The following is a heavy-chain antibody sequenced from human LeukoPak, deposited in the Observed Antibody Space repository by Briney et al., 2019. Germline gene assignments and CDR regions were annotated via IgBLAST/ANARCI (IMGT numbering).Heavy chain of an antibody. J-gene: IGHJ4*02. D-gene: IGHD5-18*01. Sequence: SGTLSLTCTVSGGSVSSGSYYWSWIRQPPGKGLEWIGYIYYSGSTNYNPSLKSRVTISVDTSKNQFSLKLSSVTAADTAVYYCARLRGYSYVIDYWGQGTLVTVSS. CDR2: IYYSGST. V-gene: IGHV4-61*01. CDR3: ARLRGYSYVIDY. CDR1: GGSVSSGSYY.